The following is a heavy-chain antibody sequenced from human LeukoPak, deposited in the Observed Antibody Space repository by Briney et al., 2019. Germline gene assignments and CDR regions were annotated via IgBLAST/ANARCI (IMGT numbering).Heavy chain of an antibody. CDR1: GFTFSSYV. V-gene: IGHV3-23*01. CDR2: ISGSGGST. J-gene: IGHJ4*02. Sequence: GGSLRLSCAASGFTFSSYVMSWVRQAPGKGLEWVSAISGSGGSTYYADSVKGRFTISRDNSKNTLYLQMSSLRAEDTAVYYCARLTDTDYFDYWGQGTLVTVSS. CDR3: ARLTDTDYFDY.